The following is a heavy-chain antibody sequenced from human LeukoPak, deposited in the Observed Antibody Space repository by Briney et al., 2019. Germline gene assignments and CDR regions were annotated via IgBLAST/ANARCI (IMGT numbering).Heavy chain of an antibody. CDR3: TRLVGAPKVGRYYYYYMDV. D-gene: IGHD1-26*01. CDR1: GFTFSGSA. CDR2: IRSKANSYAT. J-gene: IGHJ6*03. Sequence: GGSLRLSCAASGFTFSGSAMHWVRQASGKGLEWVGRIRSKANSYATAYAASVKGRFTISRDDSKNTAYLQMNSLKTEDTAVYYCTRLVGAPKVGRYYYYYMDVWGKGTTVTVSS. V-gene: IGHV3-73*01.